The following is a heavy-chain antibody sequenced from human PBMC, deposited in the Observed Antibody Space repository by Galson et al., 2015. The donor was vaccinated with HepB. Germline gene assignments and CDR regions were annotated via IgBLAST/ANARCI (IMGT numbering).Heavy chain of an antibody. V-gene: IGHV1-69*13. D-gene: IGHD4-17*01. CDR2: IIPIFGTA. J-gene: IGHJ4*02. CDR1: GGTFSSYA. CDR3: ATHPDGDPEYYFDY. Sequence: SVKVSCKASGGTFSSYAISWVRQAPGQGLEWMGGIIPIFGTANYAQKFQGRVTITADESTSTAYMELSSVRSEDTAVYYCATHPDGDPEYYFDYWGQGPLVPASS.